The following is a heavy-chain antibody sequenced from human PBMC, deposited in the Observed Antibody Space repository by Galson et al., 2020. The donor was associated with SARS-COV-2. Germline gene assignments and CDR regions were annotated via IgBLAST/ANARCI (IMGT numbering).Heavy chain of an antibody. CDR3: AKGVSSAYDPYDAFDI. Sequence: GGSLRLSCVASGFGFRHYGMNWVRQAPGKGLEWVATISYDGSNKYYEDSVRGRFTISRDNSNNTFYLQMNSLRPEDTAVYYCAKGVSSAYDPYDAFDIWGQETVVTVSS. CDR2: ISYDGSNK. D-gene: IGHD5-12*01. V-gene: IGHV3-30*18. J-gene: IGHJ3*02. CDR1: GFGFRHYG.